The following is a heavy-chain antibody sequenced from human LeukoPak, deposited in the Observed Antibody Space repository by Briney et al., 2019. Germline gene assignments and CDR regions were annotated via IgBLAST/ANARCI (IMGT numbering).Heavy chain of an antibody. V-gene: IGHV1-18*01. CDR2: ISAYNGNT. J-gene: IGHJ6*03. Sequence: ASVKVSRKASGYTFTSYGISWVRQAPGQGLEWMGWISAYNGNTNYAQKLQGRVTMTTDTSTSTAYIELRSLRSDDTAVYYCARDRDIVVVPAVYLLPGGDYYYMDVWGKGTTVTVSS. CDR3: ARDRDIVVVPAVYLLPGGDYYYMDV. D-gene: IGHD2-2*01. CDR1: GYTFTSYG.